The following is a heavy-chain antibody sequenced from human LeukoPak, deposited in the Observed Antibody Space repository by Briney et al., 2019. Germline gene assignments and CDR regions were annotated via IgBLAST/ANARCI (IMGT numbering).Heavy chain of an antibody. CDR2: ISYDGSNK. CDR3: AKSSGEKTYYYYGMDV. D-gene: IGHD6-25*01. CDR1: GFTFSSYA. V-gene: IGHV3-30*18. J-gene: IGHJ6*02. Sequence: GGSLRLSCAASGFTFSSYAMHWVRQAPGKGLEWVAVISYDGSNKYYADSVKGRFTISRDNSKNTLYLQMNSLRAEDTAVYYCAKSSGEKTYYYYGMDVWGQGTTVTVSS.